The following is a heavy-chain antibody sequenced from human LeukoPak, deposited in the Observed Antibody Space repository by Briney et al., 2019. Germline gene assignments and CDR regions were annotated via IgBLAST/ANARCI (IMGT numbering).Heavy chain of an antibody. V-gene: IGHV3-23*01. J-gene: IGHJ3*02. CDR3: AREFNIAVAGIYTGFDI. Sequence: PGGSLRLSCAASGFTFISYAMSWVRQAPGKGLEWVSSLSGNAGRPYYADSVKGRFTISRDSSKNTLYLQMNSLRAEDTAVYYCAREFNIAVAGIYTGFDIWGQGTMVTVSS. D-gene: IGHD6-19*01. CDR2: LSGNAGRP. CDR1: GFTFISYA.